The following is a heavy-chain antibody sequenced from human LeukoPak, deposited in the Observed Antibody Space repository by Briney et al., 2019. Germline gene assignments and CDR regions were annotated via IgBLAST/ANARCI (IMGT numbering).Heavy chain of an antibody. CDR3: AREYVDQLAIDY. Sequence: SETLSLTCTVSGGSINNYYWSWIRQPPGKGLEWIGYIYYSGSTNYNPSLKSRVTISVDTSKNHFSLKLSSVTAADTAVYYCAREYVDQLAIDYWGQGTLVTVSS. J-gene: IGHJ4*02. CDR1: GGSINNYY. D-gene: IGHD2-2*01. V-gene: IGHV4-59*12. CDR2: IYYSGST.